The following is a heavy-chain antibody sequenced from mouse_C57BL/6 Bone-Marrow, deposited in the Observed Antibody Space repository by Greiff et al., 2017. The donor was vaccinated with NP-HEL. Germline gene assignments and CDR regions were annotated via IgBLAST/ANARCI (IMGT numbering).Heavy chain of an antibody. Sequence: EVQLVESGGGLVKPGGSLKLSCAASGFTFSDYGMHWVRQAPEKGLEWVAYISGGSSTIYYADTVKGRFTISRDNAKNTLFLQMTSLRSEDTAMYYCARSRGSGLTNYFDYWGQGTTLTVSS. CDR3: ARSRGSGLTNYFDY. D-gene: IGHD3-2*02. CDR2: ISGGSSTI. J-gene: IGHJ2*01. V-gene: IGHV5-17*01. CDR1: GFTFSDYG.